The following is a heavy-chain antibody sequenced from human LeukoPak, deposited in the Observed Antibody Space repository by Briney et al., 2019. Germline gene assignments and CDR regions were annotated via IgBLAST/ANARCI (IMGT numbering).Heavy chain of an antibody. V-gene: IGHV4-34*01. CDR2: INHSGST. Sequence: PSETLSLTCAVYGGSFSGYYWSWIRQPPGKGLEWTGEINHSGSTNYNPSLKSRVTISVDTSKNQFSLKLSSVTAAGTAVYYCARLAQYYYDSSGYYPFDYWGQGTLVTVSS. CDR3: ARLAQYYYDSSGYYPFDY. CDR1: GGSFSGYY. D-gene: IGHD3-22*01. J-gene: IGHJ4*02.